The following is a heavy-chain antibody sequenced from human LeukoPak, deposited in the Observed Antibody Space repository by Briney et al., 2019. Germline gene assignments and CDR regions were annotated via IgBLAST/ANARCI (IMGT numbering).Heavy chain of an antibody. Sequence: GGSLRLSCAASGFTFSSYSMNWVRQAPGKGLEWVSSISSSSSCIYYADSVKGRFTISRDNAKHSLYLQMNSLRAEDTAVYYCARGKRITIFGVGIKADYCGMDVWGQGTTVTVSS. V-gene: IGHV3-21*03. CDR3: ARGKRITIFGVGIKADYCGMDV. CDR2: ISSSSSCI. CDR1: GFTFSSYS. D-gene: IGHD3-3*01. J-gene: IGHJ6*02.